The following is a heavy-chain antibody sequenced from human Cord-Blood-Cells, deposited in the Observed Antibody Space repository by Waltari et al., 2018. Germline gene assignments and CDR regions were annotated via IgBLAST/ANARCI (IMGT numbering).Heavy chain of an antibody. V-gene: IGHV1-2*02. CDR1: GYTFTGYY. Sequence: QVQLVQSGAEVKKPGASVKVSCKASGYTFTGYYMHWVRQAPGQGLEWMRWGNPTSGGTNYAQKFQGRVTMTRDTSISTAYMELSRLRSDDTAVYYCARTGDYVWGSYRYAFDIWGQGTMVTVSS. J-gene: IGHJ3*02. D-gene: IGHD3-16*02. CDR3: ARTGDYVWGSYRYAFDI. CDR2: GNPTSGGT.